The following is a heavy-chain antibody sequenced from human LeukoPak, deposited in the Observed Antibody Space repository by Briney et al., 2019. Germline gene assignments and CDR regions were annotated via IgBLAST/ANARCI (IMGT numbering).Heavy chain of an antibody. J-gene: IGHJ4*02. Sequence: PSETLSLTCAVFGGSFSGYYWSWIRQPPGEGLEWIGEINHSGSTNYNPSLKSRVTLSVDTSKNQFSPELSSVTAADTAVYYCARGVRDYDILNYWGQGTLVTVSS. CDR1: GGSFSGYY. CDR2: INHSGST. V-gene: IGHV4-34*01. CDR3: ARGVRDYDILNY. D-gene: IGHD3-9*01.